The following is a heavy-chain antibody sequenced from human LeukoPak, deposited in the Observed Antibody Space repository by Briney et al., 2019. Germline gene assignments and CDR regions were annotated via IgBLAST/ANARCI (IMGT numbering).Heavy chain of an antibody. CDR3: ARARSSSSASENDY. V-gene: IGHV1-18*01. Sequence: GASVKVSCKASGYTFTSYGISWVRQAPGQGLEWMGWISAYNGNTNYAQKLQGRVTMTTDTSTSTAYMELRSLRSDDTAVYYRARARSSSSASENDYWGQGTLVTVSS. J-gene: IGHJ4*02. CDR1: GYTFTSYG. D-gene: IGHD6-13*01. CDR2: ISAYNGNT.